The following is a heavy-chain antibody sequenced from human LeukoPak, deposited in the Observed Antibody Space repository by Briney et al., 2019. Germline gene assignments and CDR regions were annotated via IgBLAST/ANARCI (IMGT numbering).Heavy chain of an antibody. CDR3: ARPVEGTSNDAFDI. V-gene: IGHV1-69*05. J-gene: IGHJ3*02. D-gene: IGHD2-2*01. CDR2: IIPIFGTA. CDR1: GGTFSSYA. Sequence: SVKVSCKASGGTFSSYAISWVRQAPGQGLEWMGGIIPIFGTANYAQKFQGRVTITTDESTSTAYMELSSLGSEDTAVYYCARPVEGTSNDAFDIWGQGTMVTVSS.